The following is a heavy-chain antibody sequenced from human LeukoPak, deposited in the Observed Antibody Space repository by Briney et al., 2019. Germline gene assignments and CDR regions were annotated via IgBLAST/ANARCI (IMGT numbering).Heavy chain of an antibody. CDR1: GGSISSGGYS. V-gene: IGHV4-30-2*01. CDR2: IYHSGST. Sequence: SETLSLTCAVSGGSISSGGYSWSWIRQPPGKGLEWIGYIYHSGSTYYNPSLKSRVTISVDRSKNQFSLKLSSVTAADTAVYYCARAMEGGYSTYFDYWGQGTLVTVSS. CDR3: ARAMEGGYSTYFDY. J-gene: IGHJ4*02. D-gene: IGHD5-12*01.